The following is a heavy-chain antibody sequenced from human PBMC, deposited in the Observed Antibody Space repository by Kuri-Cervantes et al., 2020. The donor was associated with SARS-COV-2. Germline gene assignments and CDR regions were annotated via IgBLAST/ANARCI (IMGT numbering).Heavy chain of an antibody. D-gene: IGHD2-2*01. CDR3: AKGDYCSSTSCYSYYYYYGMDV. CDR1: GFTVSSYS. J-gene: IGHJ6*02. CDR2: ISSSSSYI. V-gene: IGHV3-21*04. Sequence: GESLKISCAASGFTVSSYSMNWVRQAPGKGLEWVSSISSSSSYIYYADSVKGRFTISRDNAKNSLYLQMNSLRAEDTAVYYCAKGDYCSSTSCYSYYYYYGMDVWGQGTTVTVSS.